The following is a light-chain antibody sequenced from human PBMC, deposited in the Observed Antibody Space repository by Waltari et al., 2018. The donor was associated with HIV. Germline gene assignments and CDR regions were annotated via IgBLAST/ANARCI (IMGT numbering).Light chain of an antibody. Sequence: SALPQPASVSGSPGQSMTISCTGPRSAFGSYYLFSWYQQHPGKAPKLMIYEVSKRPSGVSNRFSGSKSGNTASLTISGLQAEDEADYYCCSYAGTSTVVFGGGTKLTVL. V-gene: IGLV2-23*02. CDR2: EVS. CDR1: RSAFGSYYL. CDR3: CSYAGTSTVV. J-gene: IGLJ2*01.